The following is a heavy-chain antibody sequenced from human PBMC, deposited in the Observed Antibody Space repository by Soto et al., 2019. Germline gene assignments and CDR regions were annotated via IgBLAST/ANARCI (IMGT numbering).Heavy chain of an antibody. CDR3: ARGKRRYYYDSSGYPYFDY. CDR2: IYYSGST. V-gene: IGHV4-59*01. Sequence: SETLSLTCTISGGSISSYYWSWIRQPPGKGLEWIGYIYYSGSTNYNPSLKSRVTISVDTSKNQFSLKLSSVTAADTAVYYCARGKRRYYYDSSGYPYFDYWGQGTLVTVSS. CDR1: GGSISSYY. D-gene: IGHD3-22*01. J-gene: IGHJ4*02.